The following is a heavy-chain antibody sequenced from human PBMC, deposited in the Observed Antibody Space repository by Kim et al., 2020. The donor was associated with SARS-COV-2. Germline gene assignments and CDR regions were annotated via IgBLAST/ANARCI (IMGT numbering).Heavy chain of an antibody. V-gene: IGHV3-15*01. CDR3: TTGIGYCSSTSCYWDDY. CDR2: IKSKTDSGTT. Sequence: GGSLRLSCAASGFTFSNAWMSWVRQAPGKGLEWVGRIKSKTDSGTTDYAAPVKGRFTISRDDSKNTLYLQMNSLKTEDTAVYYCTTGIGYCSSTSCYWDDYWGQGTLVTVSS. D-gene: IGHD2-2*01. CDR1: GFTFSNAW. J-gene: IGHJ4*02.